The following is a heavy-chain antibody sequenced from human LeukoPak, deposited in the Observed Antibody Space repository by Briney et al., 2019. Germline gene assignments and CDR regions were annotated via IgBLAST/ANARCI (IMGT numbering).Heavy chain of an antibody. CDR1: GVTFSSYS. Sequence: PGGSLRLSCAASGVTFSSYSMNSVRQAPGKGLEWVSSISSSSSYISYADSVKGRFTISRDNAKNSLYLQMISLRAEDTAVYYCARDGYYYGIDFWGQGTTVTVSS. J-gene: IGHJ6*02. CDR2: ISSSSSYI. V-gene: IGHV3-21*01. CDR3: ARDGYYYGIDF.